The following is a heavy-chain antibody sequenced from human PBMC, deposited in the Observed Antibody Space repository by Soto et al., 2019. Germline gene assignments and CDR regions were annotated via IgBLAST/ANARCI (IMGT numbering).Heavy chain of an antibody. V-gene: IGHV3-23*01. CDR2: ISGSGGST. J-gene: IGHJ3*02. CDR1: GFTFSSYA. Sequence: EVQLLESGGGLVQPGGSLRLSCAASGFTFSSYAMSWVRQAPGKGLEWVSAISGSGGSTYYADSVKGRFTISRDNSKNTLYLQMNSLRAEDTAVYYCAKDLDLWFGELGCAFDIWGQGTMVTVSS. CDR3: AKDLDLWFGELGCAFDI. D-gene: IGHD3-10*01.